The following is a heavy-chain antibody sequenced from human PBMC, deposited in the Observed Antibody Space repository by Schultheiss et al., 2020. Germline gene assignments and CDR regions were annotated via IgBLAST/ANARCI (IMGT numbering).Heavy chain of an antibody. CDR1: GFTFSSYW. V-gene: IGHV3-7*01. CDR3: AKEPSLWSSGWYDFDY. Sequence: GGSLRLSCAASGFTFSSYWMSWVRQAPGKGLEWVANIKQDGSEKYYVDSVKGRFTISRDNSKNTLYLQMNSLRAEDTAVYYCAKEPSLWSSGWYDFDYWGQGTLVTVSS. J-gene: IGHJ4*02. D-gene: IGHD6-19*01. CDR2: IKQDGSEK.